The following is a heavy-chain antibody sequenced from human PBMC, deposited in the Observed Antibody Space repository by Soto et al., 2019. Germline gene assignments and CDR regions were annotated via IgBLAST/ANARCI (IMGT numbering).Heavy chain of an antibody. CDR1: GYTFTGYY. CDR3: ARERSIFGVVTFDF. V-gene: IGHV1-2*02. D-gene: IGHD3-3*01. Sequence: GASVKVSCKASGYTFTGYYMHWVRQAPGQGLEWMGWINPNSGGTNYAQKFQGRVTMTRDTSISTAYMELSRLRSDDTAVYYCARERSIFGVVTFDFWGQGTLVTVSS. J-gene: IGHJ4*02. CDR2: INPNSGGT.